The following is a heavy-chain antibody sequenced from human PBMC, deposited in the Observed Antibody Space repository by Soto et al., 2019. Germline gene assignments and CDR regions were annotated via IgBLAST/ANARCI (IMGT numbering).Heavy chain of an antibody. D-gene: IGHD3-10*01. Sequence: PGGSLRLSCAASGFTFSSYGMHWVRQAPGKGLEWVAVISYDGSNKYYADSVKGRFTISRDNSKNTLYLQMNSLRAEDTAVYYCAKGATMVRGVIITIPFDYWGQGTLVTVSS. CDR1: GFTFSSYG. CDR3: AKGATMVRGVIITIPFDY. CDR2: ISYDGSNK. J-gene: IGHJ4*02. V-gene: IGHV3-30*18.